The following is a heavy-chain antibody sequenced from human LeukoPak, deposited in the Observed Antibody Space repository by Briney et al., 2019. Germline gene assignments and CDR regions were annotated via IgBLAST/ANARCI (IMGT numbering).Heavy chain of an antibody. CDR3: ARGSYYDFWSGYYTGGYFDY. J-gene: IGHJ4*02. V-gene: IGHV4-4*07. CDR1: GGSISSYY. D-gene: IGHD3-3*01. Sequence: SETLSLTCTVSGGSISSYYWSWIRQPAGKGLEWIGRIYTSGSTNYNPSLKSRVTMSVDTSKNQFSLKLSSVTAADTAVYYCARGSYYDFWSGYYTGGYFDYWGQGTLVTVSS. CDR2: IYTSGST.